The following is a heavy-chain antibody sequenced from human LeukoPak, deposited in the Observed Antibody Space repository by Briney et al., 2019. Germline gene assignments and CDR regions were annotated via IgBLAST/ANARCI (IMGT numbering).Heavy chain of an antibody. J-gene: IGHJ4*02. D-gene: IGHD3-10*01. CDR2: ISYDGSNK. CDR1: GGSFSGYY. Sequence: LSLTCAVYGGSFSGYYWRWIRQPPAKGLEWVAVISYDGSNKYYADSVKGRFTISRDNAKNSLYLQMNSLRGEETAVYYCARTDTGSFGVYFDYWGQGTLVTVSS. CDR3: ARTDTGSFGVYFDY. V-gene: IGHV3-30-3*01.